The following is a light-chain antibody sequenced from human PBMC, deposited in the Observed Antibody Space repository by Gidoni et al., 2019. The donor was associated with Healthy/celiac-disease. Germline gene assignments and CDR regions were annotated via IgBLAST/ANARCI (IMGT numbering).Light chain of an antibody. CDR3: QQYGSSQWT. J-gene: IGKJ1*01. V-gene: IGKV3-20*01. Sequence: EIVLTQSPGALSLSPGERATLSCRASQSVSSYLAWYQQKPGQAPRLLNYGTSSRASGIPDRFSGSGSGTDFTLTINRLEPEDFAVYYCQQYGSSQWTFGQGTKVEIK. CDR2: GTS. CDR1: QSVSSY.